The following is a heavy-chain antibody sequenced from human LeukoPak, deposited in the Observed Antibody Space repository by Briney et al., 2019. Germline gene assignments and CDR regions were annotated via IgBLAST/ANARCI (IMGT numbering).Heavy chain of an antibody. Sequence: ASVKVSCKASGGTFSSYTISWVRQAPGQGLEWMGRIIPILGIANYAQKFQGAVTITADKSTSTAYMELSSLRSEDTAVYYCARSRDGSGTPGSYYYYYGMDVWGQGTTVTVSS. V-gene: IGHV1-69*02. CDR3: ARSRDGSGTPGSYYYYYGMDV. CDR1: GGTFSSYT. CDR2: IIPILGIA. J-gene: IGHJ6*02. D-gene: IGHD3-10*01.